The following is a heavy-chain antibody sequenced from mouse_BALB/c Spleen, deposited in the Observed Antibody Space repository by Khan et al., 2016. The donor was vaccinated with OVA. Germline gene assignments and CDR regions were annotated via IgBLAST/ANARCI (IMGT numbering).Heavy chain of an antibody. D-gene: IGHD1-3*01. J-gene: IGHJ2*01. CDR2: IWAGGNT. V-gene: IGHV2-9*02. CDR3: ARLEDI. CDR1: GFSLTSYG. Sequence: QVQLKESGPGLVAPSQSLSITCTVSGFSLTSYGVHWVRQPPGKGLEWLGVIWAGGNTNYNSALMSRLSISKDNSKSQVFLKMNSQQTEDKAMYYWARLEDIWGQGTTLTVPS.